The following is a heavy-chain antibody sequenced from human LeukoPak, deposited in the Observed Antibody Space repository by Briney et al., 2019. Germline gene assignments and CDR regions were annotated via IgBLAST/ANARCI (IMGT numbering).Heavy chain of an antibody. V-gene: IGHV1-2*02. J-gene: IGHJ5*02. Sequence: RASVKVSCKASGYTFTGYYMHWVRQAPGQGLEWMGWINPNSGGTNYAQKFQGRVTMTRDTSISTAYMELSRLRSDDTAVYYCARGKQLVRNNWFDPWGQGTLVTVSS. CDR1: GYTFTGYY. CDR3: ARGKQLVRNNWFDP. CDR2: INPNSGGT. D-gene: IGHD6-13*01.